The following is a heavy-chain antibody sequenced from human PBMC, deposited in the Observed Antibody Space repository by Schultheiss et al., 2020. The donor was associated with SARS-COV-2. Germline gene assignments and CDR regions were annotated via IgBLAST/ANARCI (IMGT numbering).Heavy chain of an antibody. CDR2: ISGSGGST. CDR1: GFTFSSYA. V-gene: IGHV3-23*01. Sequence: GGSLRLSCAASGFTFSSYAMSWVRQAPGKGLEWVSAISGSGGSTYYADSVKGRFTISRDNSKNTLYLQMNSLKTEDTAVYYCTTDLFGAGFGPRLPSSCYWGQGTLVTVSS. J-gene: IGHJ4*02. D-gene: IGHD3-16*01. CDR3: TTDLFGAGFGPRLPSSCY.